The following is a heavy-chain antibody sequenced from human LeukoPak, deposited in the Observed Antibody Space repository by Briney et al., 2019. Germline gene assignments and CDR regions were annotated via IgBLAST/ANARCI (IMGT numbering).Heavy chain of an antibody. D-gene: IGHD6-19*01. CDR2: IYYSGST. CDR3: ARGPPVSQWLVWYYFDY. Sequence: PSETLSLTCAVSGGSISNYYWSWIRQPPGKGLEWIGDIYYSGSTNYNSALKGRVTISVDTSKNQFSLFLSSVTAEDTAVYYCARGPPVSQWLVWYYFDYWGQGTLVTVSS. CDR1: GGSISNYY. V-gene: IGHV4-59*01. J-gene: IGHJ4*02.